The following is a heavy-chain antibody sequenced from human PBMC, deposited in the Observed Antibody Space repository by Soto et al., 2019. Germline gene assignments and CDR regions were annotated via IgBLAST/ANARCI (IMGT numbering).Heavy chain of an antibody. Sequence: SVKVSVRASRGTFISYTIAWVRQAPGQGLEWMGEIIPLFGTTNYVEKFQGRLTITADASTSTAYMELSSLRSEDTAMYYCARDSIAAAGTDYWGQGTLVTVSS. D-gene: IGHD6-13*01. CDR1: RGTFISYT. CDR2: IIPLFGTT. J-gene: IGHJ4*02. CDR3: ARDSIAAAGTDY. V-gene: IGHV1-69*13.